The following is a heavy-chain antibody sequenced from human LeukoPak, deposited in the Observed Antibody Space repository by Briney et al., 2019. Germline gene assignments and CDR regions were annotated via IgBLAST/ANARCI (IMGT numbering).Heavy chain of an antibody. V-gene: IGHV3-23*01. CDR3: AKDSALNDY. Sequence: GGSLRLSCAASGFTFSTYAMSWVRQAPGKGLEWVSGLSGSGGSTNYADSVKGRFTISRDNSKNTLYLQMLSLRAEDMAVYYCAKDSALNDYWGQGTLVTVSS. CDR2: LSGSGGST. J-gene: IGHJ4*02. CDR1: GFTFSTYA.